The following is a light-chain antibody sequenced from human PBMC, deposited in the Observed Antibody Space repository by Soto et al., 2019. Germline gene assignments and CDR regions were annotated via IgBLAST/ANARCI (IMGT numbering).Light chain of an antibody. Sequence: EIVLTQSPAPLSLSPGERATLSCRASQSVSSYLAWYQQKPGQAPRLLIYDASNRATGIPARLSGSGSGTDFTLTISSLEPEDFAVYYCQQRSNWPLTFGGGTKVEIK. J-gene: IGKJ4*01. CDR1: QSVSSY. CDR3: QQRSNWPLT. V-gene: IGKV3-11*01. CDR2: DAS.